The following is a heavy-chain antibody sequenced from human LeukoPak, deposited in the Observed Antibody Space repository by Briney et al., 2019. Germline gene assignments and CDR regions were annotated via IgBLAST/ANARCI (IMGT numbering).Heavy chain of an antibody. D-gene: IGHD2-8*01. Sequence: GGSLRLSCSASGFTFSNYAIHWVRQAPGKGLEYISSIGTNGISTYYADSVRGRFTISRDNSRNTLFLQMSNLRPEDTAMYYCVKGQEAVYTPTFDHWGQGTLVSVSS. CDR2: IGTNGIST. V-gene: IGHV3-64D*09. CDR1: GFTFSNYA. CDR3: VKGQEAVYTPTFDH. J-gene: IGHJ4*02.